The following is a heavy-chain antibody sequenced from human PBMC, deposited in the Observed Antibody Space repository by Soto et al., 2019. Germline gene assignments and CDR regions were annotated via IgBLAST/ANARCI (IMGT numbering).Heavy chain of an antibody. CDR2: ISGSGGST. Sequence: GGSLRLSCAASGFTFSSYAMSWVRQAPGKGLEWVSAISGSGGSTYYADSVKGRFTISRDNSKNTLYLQMNSLRAEDTAVYYCAKASRGNPNYSNYRYYWGQGTLVTVSS. CDR1: GFTFSSYA. CDR3: AKASRGNPNYSNYRYY. D-gene: IGHD4-4*01. J-gene: IGHJ4*02. V-gene: IGHV3-23*01.